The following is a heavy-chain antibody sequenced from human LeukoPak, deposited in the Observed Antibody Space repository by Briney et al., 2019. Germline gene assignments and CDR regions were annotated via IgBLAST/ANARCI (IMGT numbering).Heavy chain of an antibody. V-gene: IGHV4-38-2*01. J-gene: IGHJ6*03. CDR3: AKQYDSYFYYYLDL. CDR2: FYYPDST. Sequence: SETLSLTCGVSGYPINNAYYWVWIRQPPGKGLEWIGSFYYPDSTYYNPSLKSRVTMSVDTSRNQFSLRLSFVTAADTAVYYCAKQYDSYFYYYLDLWGTGTTVTVSS. D-gene: IGHD4-11*01. CDR1: GYPINNAYY.